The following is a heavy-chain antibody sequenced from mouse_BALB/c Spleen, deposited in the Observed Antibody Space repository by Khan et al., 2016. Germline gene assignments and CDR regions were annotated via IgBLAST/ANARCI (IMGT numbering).Heavy chain of an antibody. J-gene: IGHJ1*01. CDR3: VSYGNYVGTWWYFDV. D-gene: IGHD2-1*01. CDR1: GYSITSGYS. V-gene: IGHV3-1*02. CDR2: ITYCGST. Sequence: EVQLQESGPDLVKPSQSLSLTCTVSGYSITSGYSWHWIRKFPGNQLEWRGYITYCGSTNYNQYFNSRVTMTRDTSENKFFLQLTCVTTEDTATYYWVSYGNYVGTWWYFDVWGAGTMVTVSS.